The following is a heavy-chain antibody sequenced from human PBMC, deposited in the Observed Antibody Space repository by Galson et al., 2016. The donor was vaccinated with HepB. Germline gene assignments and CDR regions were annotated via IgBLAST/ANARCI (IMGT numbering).Heavy chain of an antibody. CDR3: ARNRDSGGWYDVFDI. J-gene: IGHJ3*02. Sequence: SLRLSCAASGFNFSNYAMAWVRQAQGKGLEWVSGISRSGDKTYHADSVKGRFIISRDNSKKTVDLQMNFLGGEDTATYFCARNRDSGGWYDVFDIWGRGTRVTVSS. D-gene: IGHD6-19*01. V-gene: IGHV3-23*01. CDR2: ISRSGDKT. CDR1: GFNFSNYA.